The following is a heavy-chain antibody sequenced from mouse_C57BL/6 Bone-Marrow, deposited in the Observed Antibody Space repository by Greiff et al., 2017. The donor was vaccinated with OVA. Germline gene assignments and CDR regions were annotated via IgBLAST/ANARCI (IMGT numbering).Heavy chain of an antibody. V-gene: IGHV1-81*01. D-gene: IGHD1-1*01. CDR2: IYPRSGNT. CDR1: GYTFTSYG. Sequence: QVHVKQSGAELARPGASVKLSCKASGYTFTSYGISWVKQRTGQGLEWIGEIYPRSGNTYYNEKFKGKATLTADKSSSTAYMELRSLTSEDSAVYFCALPLLPPFDYWGQGTTLTVSS. J-gene: IGHJ2*01. CDR3: ALPLLPPFDY.